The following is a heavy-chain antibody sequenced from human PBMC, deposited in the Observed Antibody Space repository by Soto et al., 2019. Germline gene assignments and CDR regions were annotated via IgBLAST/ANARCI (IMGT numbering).Heavy chain of an antibody. CDR3: ASEYCSGGSCKYYGMDV. CDR2: IWYDGSNK. CDR1: GFTFSSYG. Sequence: QVQLVESGGGVVQPGRSLRLSCAASGFTFSSYGMHWVRQAPGKGLEWVAGIWYDGSNKYYADSVKGRFTISRDNSKNTLELQMDSLTAEDTAVYYCASEYCSGGSCKYYGMDVWGQGTTVTVSS. D-gene: IGHD2-15*01. J-gene: IGHJ6*02. V-gene: IGHV3-33*01.